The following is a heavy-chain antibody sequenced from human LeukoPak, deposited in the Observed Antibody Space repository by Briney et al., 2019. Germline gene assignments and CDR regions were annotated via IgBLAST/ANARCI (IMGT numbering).Heavy chain of an antibody. CDR1: GFTFSSYS. V-gene: IGHV3-21*01. CDR2: ISSSSSYI. CDR3: ASGFENDYGGPLEDY. J-gene: IGHJ4*02. Sequence: GGSLRLSCAASGFTFSSYSMSWVRQAPGKGLEWVSSISSSSSYIYYADSVKGRFTISRDNAKNSLYLQMNSLRAEDTAVYYCASGFENDYGGPLEDYWGQGTLVTVSS. D-gene: IGHD4-23*01.